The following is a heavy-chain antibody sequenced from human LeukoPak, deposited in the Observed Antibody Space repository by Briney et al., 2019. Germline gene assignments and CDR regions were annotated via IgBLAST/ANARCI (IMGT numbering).Heavy chain of an antibody. CDR3: ATRLGYCSGGSCYQYYYYMDV. CDR2: ISAYNGNT. V-gene: IGHV1-18*01. D-gene: IGHD2-15*01. J-gene: IGHJ6*03. CDR1: GYTFTSYG. Sequence: ASVKVSCKASGYTFTSYGISWVRQAPGQGLEWMGWISAYNGNTNYAQKLQGRVTMTTDTSTSTAYMELRSLRSEDTAVYYCATRLGYCSGGSCYQYYYYMDVWGKGTTVTISS.